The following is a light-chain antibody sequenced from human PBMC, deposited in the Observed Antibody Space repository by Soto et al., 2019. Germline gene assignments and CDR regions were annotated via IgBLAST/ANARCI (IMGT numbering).Light chain of an antibody. V-gene: IGKV1-39*01. Sequence: EIGITQSAIDLTESPGERATLSCRASQSIENYLAWYQQKPGQAPKLLIYAASSMASGVPSRFSGSGSGTDFTLTISSLQPEDFATYYCQQRYKSPGTFGQGTKVDIK. CDR3: QQRYKSPGT. J-gene: IGKJ1*01. CDR1: QSIENY. CDR2: AAS.